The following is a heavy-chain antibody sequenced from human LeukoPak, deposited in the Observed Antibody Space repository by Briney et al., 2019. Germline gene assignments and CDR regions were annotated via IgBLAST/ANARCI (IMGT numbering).Heavy chain of an antibody. D-gene: IGHD3-22*01. V-gene: IGHV4-34*01. J-gene: IGHJ6*02. CDR2: INHGEST. CDR1: GGSFSGYY. Sequence: SETLSLTCAVSGGSFSGYYWYWIRQPPGKGLEWIGEINHGESTNYNPSLKGRATLSVDTSKNQFSLKLTSVTAADTAVYYCARGRTYYYDTSGYYPSIYYGMDVWGQGTTVIVSS. CDR3: ARGRTYYYDTSGYYPSIYYGMDV.